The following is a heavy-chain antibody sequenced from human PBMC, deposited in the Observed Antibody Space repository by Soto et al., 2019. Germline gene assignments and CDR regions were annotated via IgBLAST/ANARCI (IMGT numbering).Heavy chain of an antibody. D-gene: IGHD4-17*01. CDR3: ARGGVTTVTAPVVYV. CDR1: GGSISSYY. V-gene: IGHV4-59*01. CDR2: IYYSGST. Sequence: SETLSLTCTVSGGSISSYYWSWIRQPPGKGLEWIGYIYYSGSTNYNPSLKSRVTISVDTSKNQFSLKLSSVTAADTAVYYCARGGVTTVTAPVVYVWGKGTTVTVSS. J-gene: IGHJ6*04.